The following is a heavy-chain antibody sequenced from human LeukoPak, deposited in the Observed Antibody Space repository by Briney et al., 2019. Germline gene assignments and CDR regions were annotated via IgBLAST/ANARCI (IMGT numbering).Heavy chain of an antibody. D-gene: IGHD1-26*01. V-gene: IGHV1-46*01. CDR3: AREKSGTYFFDY. CDR1: GYTFTNYY. Sequence: GASVKVSCKASGYTFTNYYIHRVRQAPGQGLEWMGIINPGGAPTSYAQKFQGRLIMTRDTSTSTVYMELSSLRSEDTAVYYCAREKSGTYFFDYWGQGTLVTVSS. J-gene: IGHJ4*02. CDR2: INPGGAPT.